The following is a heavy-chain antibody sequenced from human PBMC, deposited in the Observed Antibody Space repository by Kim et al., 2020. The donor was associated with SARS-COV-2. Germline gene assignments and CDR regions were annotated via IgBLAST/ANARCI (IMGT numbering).Heavy chain of an antibody. D-gene: IGHD2-2*01. CDR3: ARMPNDAFDF. J-gene: IGHJ3*01. V-gene: IGHV4-4*08. Sequence: SETLSLTCTVSGFSITTFYWNWIRQAPGKGLEWIGYIYNSGTTSYNPSLRSRVTISVDTSKNQFSLRLSSVTAADTAVYYCARMPNDAFDFWGQGARVTVSS. CDR1: GFSITTFY. CDR2: IYNSGTT.